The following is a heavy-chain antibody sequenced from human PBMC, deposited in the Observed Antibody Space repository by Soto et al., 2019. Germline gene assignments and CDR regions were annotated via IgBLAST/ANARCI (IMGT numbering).Heavy chain of an antibody. J-gene: IGHJ4*02. Sequence: PSETLSLTCTVSGGSISSGDYYWSWIRQPPGKGLEWIGYIYYSGSTYYNPSLKSRVTISVDTSKNQFSLKLSSVTAADTAVYYCARGGGDYYDSSGYPDYWGQGTLVTVSS. CDR3: ARGGGDYYDSSGYPDY. D-gene: IGHD3-22*01. V-gene: IGHV4-30-4*01. CDR2: IYYSGST. CDR1: GGSISSGDYY.